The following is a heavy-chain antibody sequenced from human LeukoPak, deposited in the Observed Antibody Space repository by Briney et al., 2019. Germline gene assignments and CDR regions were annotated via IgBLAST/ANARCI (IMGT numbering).Heavy chain of an antibody. CDR3: AKDHGQAIVPRRFDY. V-gene: IGHV4-59*01. Sequence: SETLSLTCIVSGGSINSYYWSWIRQPPGKGLEWIGYIYSSGSTNYSPSLKSRVTMSVDTSKNQFSLNLTSVTAADTAVYYCAKDHGQAIVPRRFDYWGQGTLVTVSS. CDR2: IYSSGST. CDR1: GGSINSYY. D-gene: IGHD6-6*01. J-gene: IGHJ4*02.